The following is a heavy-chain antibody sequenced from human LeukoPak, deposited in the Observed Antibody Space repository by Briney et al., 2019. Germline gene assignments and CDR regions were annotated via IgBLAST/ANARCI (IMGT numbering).Heavy chain of an antibody. V-gene: IGHV4-38-2*02. J-gene: IGHJ6*03. D-gene: IGHD6-6*01. CDR2: ISHSGNTGST. CDR3: ARVLSSSSGWTYYYYYMDV. Sequence: SETLSLTCRVSGYSINNGYYWGWIRQPPGKGLEWIGSISHSGNTGSTYYNPSLKSRVTISVDTSKNQFSLKLSSVTAADTAVYYCARVLSSSSGWTYYYYYMDVWGKGTTVTVSS. CDR1: GYSINNGYY.